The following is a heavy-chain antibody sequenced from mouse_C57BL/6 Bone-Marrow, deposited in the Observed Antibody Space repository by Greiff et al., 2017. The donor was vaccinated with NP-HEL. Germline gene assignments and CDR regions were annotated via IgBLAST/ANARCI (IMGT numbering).Heavy chain of an antibody. CDR2: INPNNGGT. J-gene: IGHJ4*01. D-gene: IGHD2-1*01. Sequence: EVKLQESGPELVKPGASVKIPCKASGYTFTDYNMDWVKQSHGKSLEWIGDINPNNGGTIYNQKFTGKATLTVDKSSSTAYMELRSLTSEDTAVYYCARLERGKDYAMDYWGQGTSVTVSS. CDR1: GYTFTDYN. V-gene: IGHV1-18*01. CDR3: ARLERGKDYAMDY.